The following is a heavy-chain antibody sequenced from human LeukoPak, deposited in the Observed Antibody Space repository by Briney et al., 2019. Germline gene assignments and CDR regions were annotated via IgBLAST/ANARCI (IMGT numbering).Heavy chain of an antibody. J-gene: IGHJ4*02. D-gene: IGHD3-10*01. V-gene: IGHV4-31*03. CDR2: IYYSGST. CDR3: ARLKEGIDY. Sequence: SETLSLTCTVSGGSISSGGYYWSWIRQHPGKGLEWIGYIYYSGSTYYNPSLKSRVIIVVGTSKNQFSLKLSSVTAADTAVYYCARLKEGIDYWGQGTLVTVSS. CDR1: GGSISSGGYY.